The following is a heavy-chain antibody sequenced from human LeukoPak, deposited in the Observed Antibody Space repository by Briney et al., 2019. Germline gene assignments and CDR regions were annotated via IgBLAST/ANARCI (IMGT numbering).Heavy chain of an antibody. D-gene: IGHD5-18*01. CDR1: GFTVSSNY. J-gene: IGHJ5*02. CDR2: ISSSGSTI. V-gene: IGHV3-11*01. CDR3: AKEQTSFSVDTAMVSRA. Sequence: GGSLRLSCAISGFTVSSNYMSWVRQAPGKGLEWVSYISSSGSTIYYADSVKGRFTISRDNAKNSLYLQMNSLRAEDTAVYYCAKEQTSFSVDTAMVSRAWGQGTLVTVSS.